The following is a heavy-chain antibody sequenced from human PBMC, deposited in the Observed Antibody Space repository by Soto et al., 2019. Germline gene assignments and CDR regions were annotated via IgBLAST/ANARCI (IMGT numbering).Heavy chain of an antibody. V-gene: IGHV3-23*01. CDR2: LSGSGGTT. Sequence: GGSLRLSCAACGFTFSSYAISGVLQAPGKGLEWASALSGSGGTTYYADSVKGRFTISRDNSKNTLFLQMNSLRAEDTAIYSCARDSEIVGATTLHEWWGQGTLVNVYS. CDR3: ARDSEIVGATTLHEW. D-gene: IGHD1-26*01. CDR1: GFTFSSYA. J-gene: IGHJ4*02.